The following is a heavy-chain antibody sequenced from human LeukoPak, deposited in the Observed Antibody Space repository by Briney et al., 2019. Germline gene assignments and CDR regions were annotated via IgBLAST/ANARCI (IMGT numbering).Heavy chain of an antibody. V-gene: IGHV3-30*02. D-gene: IGHD3-10*01. CDR3: AKDPWWFGEFGSRFDY. J-gene: IGHJ4*02. Sequence: PGGSLRLSCAASGFTFSSYGMHWVRQAPGKGLEWVAFIRYDGSNKYYADSVKGRFTISRDNSKNTLYLRMNSLRAEDTAVYYCAKDPWWFGEFGSRFDYWGQGTLVTVSS. CDR1: GFTFSSYG. CDR2: IRYDGSNK.